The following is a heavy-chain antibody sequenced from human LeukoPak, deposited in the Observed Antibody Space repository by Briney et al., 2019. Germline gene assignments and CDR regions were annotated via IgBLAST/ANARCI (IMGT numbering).Heavy chain of an antibody. V-gene: IGHV1-2*02. CDR3: ARDRDCSSTSCYSWFDP. CDR2: INPNSGGT. Sequence: GASVKVSCKASGYTFTGYYIHWVRQAPGQGLEWMGWINPNSGGTNYAQKFQGRVTMTRDTSISTAYMELSRLRSDDTAVYYCARDRDCSSTSCYSWFDPWGQGTLVTVSS. J-gene: IGHJ5*02. CDR1: GYTFTGYY. D-gene: IGHD2-2*02.